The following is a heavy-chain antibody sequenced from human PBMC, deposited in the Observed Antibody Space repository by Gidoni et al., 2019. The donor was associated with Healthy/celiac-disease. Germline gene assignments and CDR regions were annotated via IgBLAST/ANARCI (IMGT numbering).Heavy chain of an antibody. D-gene: IGHD4-17*01. V-gene: IGHV3-30-3*01. Sequence: QVQLVESGGGVVQPGRSLRPACAASGFTFSSYAMHWVRQAPGKGLEWVAVISYDGSNKYYADSVKGRFTIPRDNSKNTLYLQMNSLRAEDTAVYYCARDHGATVTSFDYWGQGTLVTVSS. J-gene: IGHJ4*02. CDR1: GFTFSSYA. CDR2: ISYDGSNK. CDR3: ARDHGATVTSFDY.